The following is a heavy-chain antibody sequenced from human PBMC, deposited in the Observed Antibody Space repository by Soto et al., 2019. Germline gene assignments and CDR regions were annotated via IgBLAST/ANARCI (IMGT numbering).Heavy chain of an antibody. J-gene: IGHJ5*02. CDR1: GYTFTSYG. CDR2: ISAYNGNT. D-gene: IGHD2-2*02. CDR3: ARDPCGVVVVPAAIIWFDP. V-gene: IGHV1-18*01. Sequence: GASVTVSHKASGYTFTSYGISWVRQAPGRGLEWMGWISAYNGNTNYAQKLQGRVTMTTDTSTSTAYMELRSLRSDDTAVYYCARDPCGVVVVPAAIIWFDPWGQGTLVTVS.